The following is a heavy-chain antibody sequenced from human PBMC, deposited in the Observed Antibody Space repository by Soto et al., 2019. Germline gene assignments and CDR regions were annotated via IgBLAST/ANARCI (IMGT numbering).Heavy chain of an antibody. CDR3: ARSISQYSSSRNLGFDY. Sequence: QVQLVQSGAEVEKPGSSVKVSCKASGGTFSSYAISWVRQAPGQGLEWMGGIIPIFGTANYAQKLQGRVTIPADESTSTAYMELSSLRSEDTAVYYCARSISQYSSSRNLGFDYWGQGTLVTVSS. CDR2: IIPIFGTA. V-gene: IGHV1-69*01. D-gene: IGHD6-13*01. CDR1: GGTFSSYA. J-gene: IGHJ4*02.